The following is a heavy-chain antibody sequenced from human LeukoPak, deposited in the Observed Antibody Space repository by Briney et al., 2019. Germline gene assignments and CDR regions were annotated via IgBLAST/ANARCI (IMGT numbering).Heavy chain of an antibody. CDR2: IYYSGST. Sequence: SETLSLTCTVSGGSISSYYWSWIRQPPGKGLEWIGYIYYSGSTNYNPSLKSRVTISVDTSKNQFSRKLSSVTAADTAVYYCARARGKMATTYDYWGQGTLVTVSS. CDR3: ARARGKMATTYDY. D-gene: IGHD5-24*01. CDR1: GGSISSYY. J-gene: IGHJ4*02. V-gene: IGHV4-59*01.